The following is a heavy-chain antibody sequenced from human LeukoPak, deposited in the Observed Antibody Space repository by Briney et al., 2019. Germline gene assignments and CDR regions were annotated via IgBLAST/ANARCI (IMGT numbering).Heavy chain of an antibody. CDR2: IYYNGNS. CDR1: GGSINSFY. CDR3: ARDGGLQSHFDY. Sequence: SETLSLTCTVSGGSINSFYWSWIRQPPGGGLEWIGYIYYNGNSNYNPSLKSRVTISVDTSKNELSLKLTSVTAADTAIYFCARDGGLQSHFDYWGQGTLVTVSS. D-gene: IGHD5-24*01. V-gene: IGHV4-59*01. J-gene: IGHJ4*02.